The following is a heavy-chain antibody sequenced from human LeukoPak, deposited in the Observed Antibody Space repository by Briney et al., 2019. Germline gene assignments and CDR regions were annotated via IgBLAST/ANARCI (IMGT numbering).Heavy chain of an antibody. CDR3: ASATYYYDSSGYVFDY. CDR1: GYTFTSYY. D-gene: IGHD3-22*01. V-gene: IGHV1-46*01. CDR2: INPSGGST. Sequence: GASVKVSCKASGYTFTSYYMHWVRQAPGQGLEWMGIINPSGGSTSYAQKFQGRVTMTRDTSTSTVYMELSSLRSEDTAVYYCASATYYYDSSGYVFDYWGQGTLVTVSS. J-gene: IGHJ4*02.